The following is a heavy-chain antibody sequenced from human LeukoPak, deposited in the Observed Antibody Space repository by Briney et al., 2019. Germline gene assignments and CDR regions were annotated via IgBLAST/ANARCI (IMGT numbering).Heavy chain of an antibody. CDR1: GFTFSSYG. CDR3: AREDAEFNWFDP. CDR2: IRYDGSNK. V-gene: IGHV3-30*02. D-gene: IGHD1-14*01. Sequence: GGSLRLSCAASGFTFSSYGMHWVRQAPGKGLEWVAFIRYDGSNKYYADSVKGRFTISRDNSKNTLYLQMNSLRAEDTAVYYCAREDAEFNWFDPWGQGTLVTVSS. J-gene: IGHJ5*02.